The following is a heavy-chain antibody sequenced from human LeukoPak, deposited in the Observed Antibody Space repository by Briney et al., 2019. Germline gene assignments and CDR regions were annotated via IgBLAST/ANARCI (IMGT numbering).Heavy chain of an antibody. CDR3: AREGARRAFDI. V-gene: IGHV3-30*03. D-gene: IGHD1-14*01. Sequence: GGSLRLSCAASGFTFSSYGLHWVRQAPGKGLEWVAVISFDGSDKYYADSVKGRFTISRDNSKNTLYLQMNSLRAEDTAAYYCAREGARRAFDIWGQGTMVTVSS. J-gene: IGHJ3*02. CDR1: GFTFSSYG. CDR2: ISFDGSDK.